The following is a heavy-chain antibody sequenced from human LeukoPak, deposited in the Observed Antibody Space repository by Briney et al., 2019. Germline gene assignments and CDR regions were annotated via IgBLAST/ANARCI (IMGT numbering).Heavy chain of an antibody. V-gene: IGHV1-69*05. CDR2: IIPIFGTA. CDR3: ARGPVRHQEADLDY. D-gene: IGHD2-2*01. Sequence: GGSLRLSCAASGFTFSSYAISWVRQAPGQGLEWMGGIIPIFGTANYAQKFQGRVTITTDESTSTAYMELSSLRSEDTAVYYCARGPVRHQEADLDYWGQGTLVTVSS. CDR1: GFTFSSYA. J-gene: IGHJ4*02.